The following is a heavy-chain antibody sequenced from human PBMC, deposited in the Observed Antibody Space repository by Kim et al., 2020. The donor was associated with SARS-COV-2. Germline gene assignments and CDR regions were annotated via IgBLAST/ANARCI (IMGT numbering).Heavy chain of an antibody. Sequence: CSQNFQGRITMTGDTSATTAYMGLSSLTSKDTAVYYCAREGSGSYNWLDPWGQGTLVTVSS. CDR3: AREGSGSYNWLDP. V-gene: IGHV1-3*01. J-gene: IGHJ5*02. D-gene: IGHD3-10*01.